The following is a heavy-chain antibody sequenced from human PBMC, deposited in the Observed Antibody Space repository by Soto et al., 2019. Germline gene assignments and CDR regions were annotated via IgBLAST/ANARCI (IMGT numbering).Heavy chain of an antibody. D-gene: IGHD3-9*01. V-gene: IGHV3-30-3*01. CDR3: ARGYFEYYYGMDV. CDR1: GFTLSSYA. CDR2: ISYDGSNK. J-gene: IGHJ6*02. Sequence: GGSLRLSCAASGFTLSSYAMHWVRQAPGKGLEWVAVISYDGSNKYYADSVKGRFTISRDNSKNTLYLHMNSLRAEDTAVYYCARGYFEYYYGMDVWGQGTTVTVSS.